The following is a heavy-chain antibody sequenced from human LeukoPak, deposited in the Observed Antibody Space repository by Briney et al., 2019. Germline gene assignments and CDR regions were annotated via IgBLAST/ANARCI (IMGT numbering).Heavy chain of an antibody. CDR3: AKASRLLHGSGSYPGYFDY. CDR1: GFTFSSYV. J-gene: IGHJ4*02. CDR2: ISGSGGST. D-gene: IGHD3-10*01. Sequence: PGGSLRLSCAASGFTFSSYVMSWVRQAPGKGLEWVSSISGSGGSTYYADSVKGRFTISRDNSKNTLYLQMNSLRAEDTAVYYCAKASRLLHGSGSYPGYFDYWGQGTLVTVSS. V-gene: IGHV3-23*01.